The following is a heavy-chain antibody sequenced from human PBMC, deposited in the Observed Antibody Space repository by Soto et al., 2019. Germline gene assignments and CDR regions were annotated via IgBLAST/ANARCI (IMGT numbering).Heavy chain of an antibody. D-gene: IGHD2-15*01. V-gene: IGHV3-13*01. Sequence: PGGSLRLSCAASGFTFSSYDMHWVRQATGKGLEWVSAIGTAGDTYYPGSVKGRFTISRENAKNSLYLQMNSLRAVDTAVYYCFKGYCSGGSCSYYYYYGMDVWGQGTTVTVSS. J-gene: IGHJ6*02. CDR2: IGTAGDT. CDR3: FKGYCSGGSCSYYYYYGMDV. CDR1: GFTFSSYD.